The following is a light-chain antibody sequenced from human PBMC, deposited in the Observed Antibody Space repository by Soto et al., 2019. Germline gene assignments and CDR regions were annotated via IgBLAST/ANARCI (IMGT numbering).Light chain of an antibody. CDR1: NNDVGSYTY. V-gene: IGLV2-11*01. J-gene: IGLJ1*01. CDR3: QSYDTSPSGYV. CDR2: DVN. Sequence: QSALTQPRSVSGSPGQSVTISCTGTNNDVGSYTYVSWYQQHPGKAPKLIIYDVNKRPSGVPHRFSGSKSGHTASLTISGLQAEDEADYYCQSYDTSPSGYVFGTGTKLTVL.